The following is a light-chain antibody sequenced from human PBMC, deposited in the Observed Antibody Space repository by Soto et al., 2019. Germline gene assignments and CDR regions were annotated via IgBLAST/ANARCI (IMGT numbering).Light chain of an antibody. J-gene: IGKJ5*01. CDR2: DAS. CDR1: QSVSSY. Sequence: EIVLTQSPGTLSLSPGERATLSCRASQSVSSYLAWYQQKPGQPPRLLIYDASKRATGIPARFSGSGSGTDFTLTVSSLRSEDSAVYYCQQYNYWPITFGQGTRLEI. CDR3: QQYNYWPIT. V-gene: IGKV3-11*01.